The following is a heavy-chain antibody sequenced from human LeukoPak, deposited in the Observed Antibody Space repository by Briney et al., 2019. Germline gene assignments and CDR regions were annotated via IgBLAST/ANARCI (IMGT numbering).Heavy chain of an antibody. CDR3: ATSESQTRFDF. D-gene: IGHD1/OR15-1a*01. V-gene: IGHV5-51*01. CDR1: GYTFTTHW. Sequence: GESLKISCKGSGYTFTTHWIAWVRQMPGKGLEWMGIIFPGDSDTTYSSSFEGQVTISADKSINTAYLQWSSLKASDTAMYYCATSESQTRFDFWGQGTLVTVSS. J-gene: IGHJ4*02. CDR2: IFPGDSDT.